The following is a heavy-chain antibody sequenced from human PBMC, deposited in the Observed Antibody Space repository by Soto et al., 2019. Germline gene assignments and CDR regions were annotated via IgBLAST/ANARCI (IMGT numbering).Heavy chain of an antibody. Sequence: EVQLVESGGGLVKPGGSLRLSCVASGFTFSSYSMNWVRQAPGKGLEWVSSISSSSSYIYYADSVKGRFTISRDNAKNSLYLQMNSLRAEDTAVYYCASFCSSTSCQDYYYYYMDVWGKGTTVTVSS. D-gene: IGHD2-2*01. J-gene: IGHJ6*03. CDR1: GFTFSSYS. V-gene: IGHV3-21*01. CDR3: ASFCSSTSCQDYYYYYMDV. CDR2: ISSSSSYI.